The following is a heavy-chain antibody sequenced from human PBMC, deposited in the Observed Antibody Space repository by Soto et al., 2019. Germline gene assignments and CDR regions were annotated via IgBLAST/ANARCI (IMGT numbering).Heavy chain of an antibody. Sequence: ASVKVSCKASGFSFTGYYIHWLRQTPGQGLEWMGWINAHSGGTEYAQKFQGRVTLTRDTSIATAYLTLTSLTSDDTALYYCAKDLTRQLAYWLDPWGQGTQVTVSS. V-gene: IGHV1-2*02. CDR1: GFSFTGYY. CDR3: AKDLTRQLAYWLDP. D-gene: IGHD6-6*01. CDR2: INAHSGGT. J-gene: IGHJ5*02.